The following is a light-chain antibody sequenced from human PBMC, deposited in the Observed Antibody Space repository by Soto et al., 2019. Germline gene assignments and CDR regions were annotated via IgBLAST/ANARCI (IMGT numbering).Light chain of an antibody. CDR3: CSFAGSSTLV. CDR1: SSDVGSYNL. Sequence: QSVLTQPASGSGSPGQSITISCTGTSSDVGSYNLVSWYQHHPGKPPKLMIYEGINRPSGVSNRFSGSKSGNTASLTISGLQAEDEADYYCCSFAGSSTLVFGGGTKLTVL. CDR2: EGI. V-gene: IGLV2-23*01. J-gene: IGLJ2*01.